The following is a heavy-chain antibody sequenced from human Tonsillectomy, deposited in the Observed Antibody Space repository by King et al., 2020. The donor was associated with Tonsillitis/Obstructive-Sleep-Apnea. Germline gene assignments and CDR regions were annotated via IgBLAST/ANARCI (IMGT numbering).Heavy chain of an antibody. D-gene: IGHD1-26*01. V-gene: IGHV3-13*04. CDR1: GFTFRNYD. J-gene: IGHJ6*03. CDR3: ARAGVGATAYYYYYMYV. Sequence: VQLVQSGGGLVQPGGSLRLSCAASGFTFRNYDMHWVRQAPGEGLEWVSTIGTAGDTYYPASVKGRFTVSRENAKNSLYLQMNSLRDGDTAVYYCARAGVGATAYYYYYMYVGRKGTTVTVSS. CDR2: IGTAGDT.